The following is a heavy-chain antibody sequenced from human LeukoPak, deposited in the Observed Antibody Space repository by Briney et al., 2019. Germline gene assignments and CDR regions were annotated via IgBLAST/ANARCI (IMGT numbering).Heavy chain of an antibody. Sequence: PSETLSLTCTVSGGSISSYYWSWIRQPPGKGLGWGGYIYYSGSTNYNPSLKSRVTISVDTSKNQFSLKLSSVTAADTAVYYCERDQVVVVPAALDSYYYYYVMDVWGQGTTVTVSS. D-gene: IGHD2-2*01. CDR2: IYYSGST. CDR3: ERDQVVVVPAALDSYYYYYVMDV. CDR1: GGSISSYY. J-gene: IGHJ6*02. V-gene: IGHV4-59*01.